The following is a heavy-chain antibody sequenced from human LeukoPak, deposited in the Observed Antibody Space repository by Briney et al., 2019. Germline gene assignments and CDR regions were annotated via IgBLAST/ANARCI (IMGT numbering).Heavy chain of an antibody. D-gene: IGHD2-8*01. V-gene: IGHV1-8*01. CDR1: GYTFTNYD. Sequence: GASVKVSCKASGYTFTNYDINWVRQAPGQGLEWMGWMTPNSGATGYAQKFQGRVTITRDTSIGTAYMELSSLISEVTAVYYCARESSYCTNNTCYSSGFDPWGQGTLVTVSS. CDR2: MTPNSGAT. J-gene: IGHJ5*02. CDR3: ARESSYCTNNTCYSSGFDP.